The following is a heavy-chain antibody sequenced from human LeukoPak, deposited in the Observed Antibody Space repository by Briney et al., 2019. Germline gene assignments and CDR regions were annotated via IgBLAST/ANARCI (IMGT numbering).Heavy chain of an antibody. J-gene: IGHJ5*02. CDR2: IYTSGST. Sequence: SETLSLTCTVSGGSISSSSYYWGWIRQPAGKGLEWIGRIYTSGSTNYNPSLKSRVTMSVDTSKNQFSLKLSSVTAADTAVYYCARDRPPGYYGSGSYFRRSNWFDPWGQGTLVTVSS. D-gene: IGHD3-10*01. CDR3: ARDRPPGYYGSGSYFRRSNWFDP. V-gene: IGHV4-61*02. CDR1: GGSISSSSYY.